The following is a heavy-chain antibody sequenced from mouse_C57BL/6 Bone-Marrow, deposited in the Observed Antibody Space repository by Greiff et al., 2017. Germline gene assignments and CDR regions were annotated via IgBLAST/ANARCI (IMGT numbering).Heavy chain of an antibody. J-gene: IGHJ4*01. Sequence: EVKVVESGGGLVKPGGSLKLSCAASGFTFSSYAMSWVRQTPEKRLEWVATISAGGSYTYYPDNVKGRFTISRDNAKNNLYLQMSHLKSEDTAMYYCARERDFYYGSSYLYYAMDYWGQGTSVTVSS. D-gene: IGHD1-1*01. V-gene: IGHV5-4*01. CDR3: ARERDFYYGSSYLYYAMDY. CDR2: ISAGGSYT. CDR1: GFTFSSYA.